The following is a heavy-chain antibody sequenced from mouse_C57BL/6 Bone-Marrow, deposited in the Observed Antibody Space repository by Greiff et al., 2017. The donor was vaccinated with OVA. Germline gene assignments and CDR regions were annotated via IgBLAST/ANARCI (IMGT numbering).Heavy chain of an antibody. Sequence: VQLQQSGPELVKPGASVKISCKASGYSFTGYYMNWVKQSPEKSLEWIGEINPSTGGTTYNQKFKAKATLTVDKSSSTAYMQLKSMTSEDSAVYYGAGWGGFYDGYYDWYFDVWGTGTTVTVTS. J-gene: IGHJ1*03. V-gene: IGHV1-42*01. CDR1: GYSFTGYY. D-gene: IGHD2-3*01. CDR2: INPSTGGT. CDR3: AGWGGFYDGYYDWYFDV.